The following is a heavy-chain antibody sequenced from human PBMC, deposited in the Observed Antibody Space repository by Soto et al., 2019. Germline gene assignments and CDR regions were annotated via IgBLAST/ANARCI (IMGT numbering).Heavy chain of an antibody. V-gene: IGHV4-31*03. CDR2: IYYSGST. CDR3: ARALRGYSYGWDLDY. J-gene: IGHJ4*02. D-gene: IGHD5-18*01. CDR1: GGSISSGGYY. Sequence: SETLSLTCTVSGGSISSGGYYWSWIRQHPGKGLEWIGYIYYSGSTYYNPSLKSRVTISVDTSKNQFSLKLSPVTAADTAVYYCARALRGYSYGWDLDYWGQGTLVTVS.